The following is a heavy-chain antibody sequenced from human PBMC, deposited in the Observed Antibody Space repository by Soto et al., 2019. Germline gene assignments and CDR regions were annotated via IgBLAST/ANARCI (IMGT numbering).Heavy chain of an antibody. CDR3: AKDREDKPGIQLWALDY. CDR2: ISYDGSNK. Sequence: LRLSCAASGFTFSSYGMHWVRQAPGKGLEWVAVISYDGSNKYYADSVKGRFTISRDNSKNTLYLQMNSLRAEDTAVYYCAKDREDKPGIQLWALDYWGQGTLVTVSS. J-gene: IGHJ4*02. CDR1: GFTFSSYG. D-gene: IGHD5-18*01. V-gene: IGHV3-30*18.